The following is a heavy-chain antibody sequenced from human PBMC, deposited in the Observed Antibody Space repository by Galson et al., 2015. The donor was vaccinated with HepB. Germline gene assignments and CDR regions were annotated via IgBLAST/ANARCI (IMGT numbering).Heavy chain of an antibody. Sequence: SVKVSCKASGGTFSSYAISWVRQAPGQGLEWMGGIIPIFGTANYAQKFQGRVTITADESTSTAYMELSSLRSEDTAVYYCARYHLGTKYDFWSGYSSGMDVWGQGTTVTVSS. CDR3: ARYHLGTKYDFWSGYSSGMDV. CDR1: GGTFSSYA. D-gene: IGHD3-3*01. CDR2: IIPIFGTA. J-gene: IGHJ6*02. V-gene: IGHV1-69*13.